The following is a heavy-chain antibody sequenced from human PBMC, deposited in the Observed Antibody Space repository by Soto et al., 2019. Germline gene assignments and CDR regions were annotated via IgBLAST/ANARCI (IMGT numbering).Heavy chain of an antibody. Sequence: GSLRLSCAASGFTFSSYWMHWVRQAPGKGLVWVSRINSDGSSTSYADSVKGRFTISRDNAKNTLYLQMNSLRAEDTAVYYCASDVRAAAGTYYYYYYYMDVWGNGTTVTVSS. V-gene: IGHV3-74*01. J-gene: IGHJ6*03. CDR2: INSDGSST. CDR1: GFTFSSYW. CDR3: ASDVRAAAGTYYYYYYYMDV. D-gene: IGHD6-13*01.